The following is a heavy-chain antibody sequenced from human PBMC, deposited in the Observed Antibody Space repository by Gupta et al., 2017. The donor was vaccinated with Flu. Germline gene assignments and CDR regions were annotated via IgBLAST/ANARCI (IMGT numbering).Heavy chain of an antibody. D-gene: IGHD6-19*01. CDR3: ARQADSSGDYGMDV. CDR1: GGSISSSSYY. CDR2: IYYSGST. V-gene: IGHV4-39*01. Sequence: QLQLQESGPGLVKPSETLSLTCTVSGGSISSSSYYWGWIRQPPGKGLEWIGSIYYSGSTYYNPSLKSRVTISVDTSKNQFSLKLSSVTAADTAVYYCARQADSSGDYGMDVWGQGTTVTVSS. J-gene: IGHJ6*02.